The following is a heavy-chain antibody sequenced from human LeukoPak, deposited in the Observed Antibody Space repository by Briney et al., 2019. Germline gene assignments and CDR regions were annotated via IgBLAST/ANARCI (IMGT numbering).Heavy chain of an antibody. V-gene: IGHV3-30*18. CDR3: AKVNTVTTYYYYYGMDV. D-gene: IGHD4-17*01. CDR2: ISYDGSNK. Sequence: GGSLRLYCAASGFTFSSYGMHWVRQAPGKGLEWVAVISYDGSNKYYADSVKGRFTISRDNSKNTLYLQMNSLRAEDTAVYYCAKVNTVTTYYYYYGMDVWGKGTTVTVSS. CDR1: GFTFSSYG. J-gene: IGHJ6*04.